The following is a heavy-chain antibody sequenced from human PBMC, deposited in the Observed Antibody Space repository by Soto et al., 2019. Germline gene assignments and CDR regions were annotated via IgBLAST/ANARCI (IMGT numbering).Heavy chain of an antibody. Sequence: EVQLVESGGGPVKPGGSLRISCAASGFTFSGAWMSWVRQAPGKGLEWVGRIKSKFDGGSIDYAASVKGRFSISRDDSTNTLLLQMNSLNTEDTAVDFCTTSVTGTPRAIDYWGQGTLVTVAS. CDR3: TTSVTGTPRAIDY. J-gene: IGHJ4*02. CDR1: GFTFSGAW. CDR2: IKSKFDGGSI. V-gene: IGHV3-15*01. D-gene: IGHD1-7*01.